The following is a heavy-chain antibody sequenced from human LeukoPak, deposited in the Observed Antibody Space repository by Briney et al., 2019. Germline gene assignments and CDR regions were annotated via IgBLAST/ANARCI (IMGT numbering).Heavy chain of an antibody. D-gene: IGHD2-2*02. CDR2: IYYSGST. Sequence: SETLSLTCTVSGGSISSYYWSWIRQPPGKGLEWIGYIYYSGSTNYNPSLKSRVTISVDRSKNQFSLKLSSVTAADTAVYYCARSPAAIRRYYFDYWGQGTLVTVSS. CDR3: ARSPAAIRRYYFDY. CDR1: GGSISSYY. J-gene: IGHJ4*02. V-gene: IGHV4-59*12.